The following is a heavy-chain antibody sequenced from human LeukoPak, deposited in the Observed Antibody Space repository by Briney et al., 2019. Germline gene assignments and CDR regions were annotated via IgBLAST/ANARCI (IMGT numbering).Heavy chain of an antibody. Sequence: GGSLRLSCAASGFTFSDYYMSWIRQAPGKGPEWVSYISSSGSTIYYADSVKGRFTISRDNAKNSLYLQMNSLRAEDTAVYYCARAAYYYDSSGYSLRYWGQGTLVTVSS. CDR2: ISSSGSTI. D-gene: IGHD3-22*01. CDR1: GFTFSDYY. J-gene: IGHJ4*02. CDR3: ARAAYYYDSSGYSLRY. V-gene: IGHV3-11*01.